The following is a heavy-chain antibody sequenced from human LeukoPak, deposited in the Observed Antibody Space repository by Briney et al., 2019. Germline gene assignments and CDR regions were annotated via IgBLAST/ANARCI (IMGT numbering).Heavy chain of an antibody. D-gene: IGHD6-13*01. CDR2: IYYSGSS. J-gene: IGHJ3*02. Sequence: PSETLSLTCTVSGGSIISYYWTWIRQPPGKGLEWIGYIYYSGSSNYNPSLKSRVTISVDASKKQFSLNLSSVTAADTAVYYCARVRQAAAPYDAFDIWGQGTRVTVS. CDR3: ARVRQAAAPYDAFDI. CDR1: GGSIISYY. V-gene: IGHV4-59*01.